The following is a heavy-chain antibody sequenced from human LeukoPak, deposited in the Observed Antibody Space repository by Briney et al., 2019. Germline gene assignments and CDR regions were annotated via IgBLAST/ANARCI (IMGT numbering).Heavy chain of an antibody. V-gene: IGHV4-34*01. D-gene: IGHD2-2*01. CDR2: INHSGST. CDR3: ARAGEYCSSTSCARSREFDY. CDR1: GGSMSNDY. Sequence: PSETLSLTCTVSGGSMSNDYWTWIRQSPGKGLEWIGEINHSGSTNYNPSLKSRVTISVDTSKNQFSLKLSSVTAADTAVYYCARAGEYCSSTSCARSREFDYWGQGTLVTVSS. J-gene: IGHJ4*02.